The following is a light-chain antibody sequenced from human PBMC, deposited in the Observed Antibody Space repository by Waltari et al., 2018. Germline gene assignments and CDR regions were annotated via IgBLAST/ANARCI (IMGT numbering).Light chain of an antibody. CDR2: GAS. CDR1: QSVTSSY. CDR3: QQYGSSPS. Sequence: EIVLTQSPGTLSLSPGERATLSCRASQSVTSSYLAWDQQKPGQAPRLLIYGASSRAPGIPDRFSGSGSGTDFTLTISRLEPEDFAVYYCQQYGSSPSFGPGTKVDIK. J-gene: IGKJ3*01. V-gene: IGKV3-20*01.